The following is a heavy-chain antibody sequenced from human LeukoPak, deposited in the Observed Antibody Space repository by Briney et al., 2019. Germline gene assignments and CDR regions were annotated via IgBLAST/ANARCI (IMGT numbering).Heavy chain of an antibody. D-gene: IGHD3-22*01. Sequence: GGSLRLSCSASGFIFSNYDMHWVRQAPGKGLEWVAVISYDGSNKYYADSVKGRFTISRDNSKNTLYLQMNSLRAEDTAVYYCAKDQYPRTYYYDSSGSPRDYWGQGTLVTVSS. CDR2: ISYDGSNK. J-gene: IGHJ4*02. CDR1: GFIFSNYD. V-gene: IGHV3-30*18. CDR3: AKDQYPRTYYYDSSGSPRDY.